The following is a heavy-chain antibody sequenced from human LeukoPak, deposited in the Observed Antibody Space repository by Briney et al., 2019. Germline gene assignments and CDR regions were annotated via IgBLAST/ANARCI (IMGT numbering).Heavy chain of an antibody. J-gene: IGHJ4*02. CDR2: IIPIFGTA. Sequence: SVKVSCKASGGTFSSYAISWVRQAPGQGLEWMGGIIPIFGTANYAQKFRGRVTITADESTSTAYMELRSLRSEDPAVFYWARSTDGSFFDYWGQGALVTVSS. CDR1: GGTFSSYA. V-gene: IGHV1-69*13. D-gene: IGHD3-10*01. CDR3: ARSTDGSFFDY.